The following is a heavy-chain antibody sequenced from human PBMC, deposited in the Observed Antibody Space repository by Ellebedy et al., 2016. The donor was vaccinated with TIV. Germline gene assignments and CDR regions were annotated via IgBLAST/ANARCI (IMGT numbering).Heavy chain of an antibody. D-gene: IGHD3-3*02. Sequence: AASVKVSCKASGYTFTSYGISWVRQASGQGLEWMGWISAYNGNTNYAQKLQGRVTMTTDTSTSTAYMELRSLRSDDTAVYYCASEGTLLGAFNTFDIWGQGTMVTVSS. V-gene: IGHV1-18*01. CDR3: ASEGTLLGAFNTFDI. CDR2: ISAYNGNT. J-gene: IGHJ3*02. CDR1: GYTFTSYG.